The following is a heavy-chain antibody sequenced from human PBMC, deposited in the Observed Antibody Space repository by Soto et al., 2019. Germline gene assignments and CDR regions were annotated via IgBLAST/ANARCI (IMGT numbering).Heavy chain of an antibody. CDR2: IYYSGST. Sequence: QVQLQESGPGLVKPSETLSLTCTVSGGSISSYSWSWIRQPPGKGLEWIGYIYYSGSTNYNPSLQSHVTTSVATPKNQFSLKLISVTAADTAVYDCARGRGGWVSNQLLNAFDIWGQGTMVTVSS. D-gene: IGHD2-2*01. CDR1: GGSISSYS. CDR3: ARGRGGWVSNQLLNAFDI. V-gene: IGHV4-59*01. J-gene: IGHJ3*02.